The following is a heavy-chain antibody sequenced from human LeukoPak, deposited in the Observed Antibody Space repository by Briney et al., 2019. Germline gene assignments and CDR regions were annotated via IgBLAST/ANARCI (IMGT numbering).Heavy chain of an antibody. J-gene: IGHJ4*02. Sequence: GGSLRLSCAASVFTFTSYSMHWVRQAPCKGLEWVAVISYDGSNKYYADSVKGRFTISRDNSENTLYLQMNSLRAEDTAVYYCARGSQSKHLDYWGQGTLVTVSS. CDR1: VFTFTSYS. CDR3: ARGSQSKHLDY. V-gene: IGHV3-30-3*01. D-gene: IGHD2-21*01. CDR2: ISYDGSNK.